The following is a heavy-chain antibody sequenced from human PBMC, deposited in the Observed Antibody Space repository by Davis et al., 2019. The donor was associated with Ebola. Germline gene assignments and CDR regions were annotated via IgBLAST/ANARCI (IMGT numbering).Heavy chain of an antibody. D-gene: IGHD3-22*01. J-gene: IGHJ4*02. Sequence: SETLSLTCSVSGFSISSGGYYWSWIRQHPGKGLEWIGYIYDSSRTYYNPSLKSRVTISMDTSENEFSLHLSSVTAADTAVYYCARVFYYHNSGYYPFYFDYWGQGTLVTVSS. CDR2: IYDSSRT. CDR3: ARVFYYHNSGYYPFYFDY. CDR1: GFSISSGGYY. V-gene: IGHV4-31*03.